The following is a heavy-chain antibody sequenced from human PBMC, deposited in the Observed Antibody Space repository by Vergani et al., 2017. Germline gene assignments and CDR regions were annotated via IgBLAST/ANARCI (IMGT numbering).Heavy chain of an antibody. J-gene: IGHJ4*02. D-gene: IGHD2-2*02. V-gene: IGHV3-30-3*01. CDR1: GFAFNRHA. CDR3: VIDRGLCAGGRCYTEAWDY. Sequence: QVQLVESGGGVVQPGTSLRLSCVVSGFAFNRHAMYWVRQAPGKGLEWVVGISFDGTNEYYPDLVKGRFTISRDIAKKRLYLQVRSLRLEDTGVYHCVIDRGLCAGGRCYTEAWDYWGQGTPVTVSS. CDR2: ISFDGTNE.